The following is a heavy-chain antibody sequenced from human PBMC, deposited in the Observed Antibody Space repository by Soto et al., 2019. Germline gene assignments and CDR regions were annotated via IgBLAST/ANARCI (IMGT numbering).Heavy chain of an antibody. CDR2: IYHSGST. V-gene: IGHV4-4*02. Sequence: SETLSLTCAVSGDSISSGNWWSWVRQPPGKGLEWIGDIYHSGSTNYNPSLKSRVTISVDTSKNQFSLKLTSVTAADTAVYYCARDNGYSYGYNLDHWGQGTLVTVSS. CDR3: ARDNGYSYGYNLDH. J-gene: IGHJ4*02. D-gene: IGHD5-18*01. CDR1: GDSISSGNW.